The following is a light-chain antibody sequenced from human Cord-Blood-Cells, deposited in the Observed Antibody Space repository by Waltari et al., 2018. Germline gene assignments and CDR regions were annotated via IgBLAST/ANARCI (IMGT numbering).Light chain of an antibody. CDR2: AAS. J-gene: IGKJ3*01. CDR3: QQRYSTLT. CDR1: QSISSY. Sequence: DIKMCSSPHSLSASVADRVTITCRQSQSISSYVNWYHHKPGTAPKLLIYAASSLQSRVPSRFSGSGSGTDFTLTISSLQPEDFATYYCQQRYSTLTFGPGTKVYIK. V-gene: IGKV1-39*01.